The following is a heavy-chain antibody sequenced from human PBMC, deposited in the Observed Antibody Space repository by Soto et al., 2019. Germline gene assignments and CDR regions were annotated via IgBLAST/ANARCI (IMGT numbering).Heavy chain of an antibody. CDR1: GYNFTSYG. CDR3: ARGARKFGFDY. D-gene: IGHD3-10*01. Sequence: ASVKVSCKDSGYNFTSYGISWVRQAPGQGLEWLGWISADNGTTNHAQKIQGRVTRTTDTSTSTAYMELRSLRSDDTAVYYCARGARKFGFDYWGQGTLVTVSS. J-gene: IGHJ4*02. V-gene: IGHV1-18*04. CDR2: ISADNGTT.